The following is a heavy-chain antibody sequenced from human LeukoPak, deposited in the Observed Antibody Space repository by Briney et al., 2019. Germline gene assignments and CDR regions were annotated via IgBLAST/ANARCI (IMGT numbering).Heavy chain of an antibody. V-gene: IGHV4-39*01. D-gene: IGHD3-3*01. Sequence: SETLSLTCTVSGGSISSSSYYWGWIRQPPGKGLEWIGSIYYSGSTYYNPSLKSRVTISVDTSKNQFSLKLSSVTAADTAVYYCACITIFGVVTTPFDPWGQGTLVTVSS. CDR1: GGSISSSSYY. CDR3: ACITIFGVVTTPFDP. J-gene: IGHJ5*02. CDR2: IYYSGST.